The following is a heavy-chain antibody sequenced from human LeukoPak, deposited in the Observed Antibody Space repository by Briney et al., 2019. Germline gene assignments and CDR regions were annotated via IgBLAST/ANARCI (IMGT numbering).Heavy chain of an antibody. CDR1: GFTFSSHW. J-gene: IGHJ4*02. CDR2: INNDGSST. Sequence: GGSLRLSCAASGFTFSSHWMHWVRQAPGKGLVWVSRINNDGSSTTYAYSVEGRFTISRDNAKNTVYLQMNSLRAEDTAVYYCARGGSGSFDYWGQGTLVTVSS. D-gene: IGHD2-15*01. V-gene: IGHV3-74*01. CDR3: ARGGSGSFDY.